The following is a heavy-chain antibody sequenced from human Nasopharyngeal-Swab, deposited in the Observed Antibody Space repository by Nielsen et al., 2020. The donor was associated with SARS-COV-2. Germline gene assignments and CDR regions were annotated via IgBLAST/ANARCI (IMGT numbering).Heavy chain of an antibody. CDR1: GGTFSSYA. CDR2: IIPIFGTA. D-gene: IGHD2-2*01. J-gene: IGHJ6*02. V-gene: IGHV1-69*13. CDR3: ARTPPPAARYYYYYGMDV. Sequence: SVKVSCKASGGTFSSYAISWVRQAPGQGLEWMGGIIPIFGTANYAQKFQGRVTIAADESTSTAYMELSSLRSEDTAVYYCARTPPPAARYYYYYGMDVWGQGTTVTVSS.